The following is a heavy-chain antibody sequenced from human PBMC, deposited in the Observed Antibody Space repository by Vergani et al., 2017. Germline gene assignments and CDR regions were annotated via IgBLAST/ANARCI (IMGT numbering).Heavy chain of an antibody. CDR2: LSGTGGNI. Sequence: EVQLLESGGGLVQPGGSLRLSCAASGFTFSNYAMTWVRQAPGKGLEWVSGLSGTGGNIYYADSVKGRFTISRDNSKNTLYLQMNSLRVEDTAVYYCAKDLRSSNWGGRFDSGGQGTLVTVSS. CDR3: AKDLRSSNWGGRFDS. J-gene: IGHJ4*02. V-gene: IGHV3-23*01. D-gene: IGHD6-13*01. CDR1: GFTFSNYA.